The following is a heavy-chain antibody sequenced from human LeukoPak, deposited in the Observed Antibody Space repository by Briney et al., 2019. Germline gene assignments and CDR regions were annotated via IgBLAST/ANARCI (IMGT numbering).Heavy chain of an antibody. CDR2: ITTSGGIT. J-gene: IGHJ4*02. D-gene: IGHD3-16*01. V-gene: IGHV1-46*01. Sequence: ASVKVSCKASGYXFTSYYIHWVRQAPGQGLEWMGLITTSGGITTYAQKFQGRVTMTKDTSTSTVYMEMSSLRSEDTAVYYCVREEEGGTFDYWGQGTLVIVSS. CDR3: VREEEGGTFDY. CDR1: GYXFTSYY.